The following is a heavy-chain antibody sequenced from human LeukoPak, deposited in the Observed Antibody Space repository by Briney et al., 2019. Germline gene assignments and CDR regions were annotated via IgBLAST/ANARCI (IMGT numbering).Heavy chain of an antibody. V-gene: IGHV3-23*01. CDR1: GFTFSNYG. Sequence: GGSLRLSCAASGFTFSNYGMNWVRQAPGKGLEWVSAISGSGGSTYYADSVKGRFTISRDNSKNTLYLQMNSLRAEDTAVYYCAKDLPLPPRGYYYAFDYWGQGTLVTVSS. J-gene: IGHJ4*02. CDR2: ISGSGGST. CDR3: AKDLPLPPRGYYYAFDY. D-gene: IGHD3-22*01.